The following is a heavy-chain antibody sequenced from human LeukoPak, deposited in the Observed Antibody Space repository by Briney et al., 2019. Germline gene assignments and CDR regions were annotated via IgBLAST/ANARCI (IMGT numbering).Heavy chain of an antibody. D-gene: IGHD4-17*01. V-gene: IGHV3-23*01. CDR2: ISGTGGSA. Sequence: GGSLRLSRSASGFTFSNYAMSWVRQAPGKGLEWVSTISGTGGSAKYADSVKGRFTFSRDNSKDTLYLQMNGLRAEDTAVYYCTKDPNGDYVGAFDPWGQGTLVTVSS. CDR1: GFTFSNYA. J-gene: IGHJ5*02. CDR3: TKDPNGDYVGAFDP.